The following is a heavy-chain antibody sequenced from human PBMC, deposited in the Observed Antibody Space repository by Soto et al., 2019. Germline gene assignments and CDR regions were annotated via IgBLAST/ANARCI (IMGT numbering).Heavy chain of an antibody. CDR3: ARGGLAAAGRHYYYGMDV. J-gene: IGHJ6*02. D-gene: IGHD6-13*01. CDR2: INPNSGGT. Sequence: GESLKVSCKASGYTFTGYYMHWVGQAPGQGLEWMEWINPNSGGTNYAQKFQGWVTMTRDTSISTAYMELSRLRPEDTAVYYCARGGLAAAGRHYYYGMDVWGQGTRVTVSS. CDR1: GYTFTGYY. V-gene: IGHV1-2*04.